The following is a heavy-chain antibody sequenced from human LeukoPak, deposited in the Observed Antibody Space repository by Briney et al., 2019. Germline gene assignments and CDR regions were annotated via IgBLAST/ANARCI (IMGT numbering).Heavy chain of an antibody. V-gene: IGHV4-39*07. Sequence: SETLSLTCTVSGGSISSSSYYWGWIRQPPGKGLVWIGSIYYSGSTYYNPSLKSRVTISVDTSKNQFSLKLSSVTAADTAVYYCARDLPRIAARPSNAFDIWGQGTMVTVSS. D-gene: IGHD6-6*01. CDR3: ARDLPRIAARPSNAFDI. CDR2: IYYSGST. J-gene: IGHJ3*02. CDR1: GGSISSSSYY.